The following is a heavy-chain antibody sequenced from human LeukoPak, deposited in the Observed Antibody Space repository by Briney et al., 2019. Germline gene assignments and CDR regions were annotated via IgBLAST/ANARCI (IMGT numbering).Heavy chain of an antibody. Sequence: GGSLRLSCAASGFTFDDYAMHWVRQAPGKGLEWVSGISWNSGSIGYADSVKGRFTISRDNAKNSLYLQMNSLRAEDTALYYCAKVFSSSWGALDYWGQGTLVTVSS. CDR1: GFTFDDYA. CDR2: ISWNSGSI. J-gene: IGHJ4*02. D-gene: IGHD6-13*01. CDR3: AKVFSSSWGALDY. V-gene: IGHV3-9*01.